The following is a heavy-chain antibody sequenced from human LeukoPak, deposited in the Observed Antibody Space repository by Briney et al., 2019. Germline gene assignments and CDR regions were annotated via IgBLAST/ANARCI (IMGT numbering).Heavy chain of an antibody. CDR3: ARDLIAVAGYGMDV. CDR1: GFTFSSYA. V-gene: IGHV3-30-3*01. Sequence: GSLRLSCAASGFTFSSYAMHWVRQAPGKGLEWVAVISYDGSNKYYADSVKGRFTISRDNSKNTLYLQMNSLRAEDTAVYYCARDLIAVAGYGMDVWGQGTTVTVSS. D-gene: IGHD6-19*01. CDR2: ISYDGSNK. J-gene: IGHJ6*02.